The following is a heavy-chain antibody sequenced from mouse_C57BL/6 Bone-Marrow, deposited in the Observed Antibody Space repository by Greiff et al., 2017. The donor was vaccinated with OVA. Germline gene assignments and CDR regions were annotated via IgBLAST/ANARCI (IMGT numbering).Heavy chain of an antibody. V-gene: IGHV7-3*01. J-gene: IGHJ2*01. CDR3: ARSSTGTGDY. Sequence: VQLKQSGGGLVQPGGSLSLSCAASGFTFTDYYMSWVRQPPGKALEWLGFIRNKANGYTTEYSASVKGRFTISRDNSQSILYLQMNALRAEDSATYYCARSSTGTGDYWGQGTTLTVSS. CDR2: IRNKANGYTT. D-gene: IGHD4-1*02. CDR1: GFTFTDYY.